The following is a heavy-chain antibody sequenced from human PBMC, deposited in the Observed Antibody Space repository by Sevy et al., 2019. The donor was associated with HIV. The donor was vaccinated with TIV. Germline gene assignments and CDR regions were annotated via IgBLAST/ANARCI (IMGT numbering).Heavy chain of an antibody. CDR1: GFTFSDYG. CDR3: ARDVRGEGIRPGDLDY. D-gene: IGHD3-10*02. CDR2: IWNDGSNK. Sequence: GGSLRLSCAASGFTFSDYGMQWVRQAPGKGLEWVAVIWNDGSNKYYADSVKGRFTTSRDNSGNPLYLQMNTLRAEDTAVYYCARDVRGEGIRPGDLDYWGQGTLVTVSS. J-gene: IGHJ4*02. V-gene: IGHV3-33*01.